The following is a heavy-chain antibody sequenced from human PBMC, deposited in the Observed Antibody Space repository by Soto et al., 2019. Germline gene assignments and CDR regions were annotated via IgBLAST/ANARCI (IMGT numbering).Heavy chain of an antibody. CDR3: ARGFPVAAAGTHFDY. D-gene: IGHD6-13*01. CDR2: INHSGST. J-gene: IGHJ4*02. V-gene: IGHV4-34*01. Sequence: SAPLSFTCAVYGGSFIGYYWSWIRQPPGKGLEWIGEINHSGSTNYNPSLKSRVTISLDTSKNQFSLKLSSVTAADTAVYYCARGFPVAAAGTHFDYWGQGTLVTVSS. CDR1: GGSFIGYY.